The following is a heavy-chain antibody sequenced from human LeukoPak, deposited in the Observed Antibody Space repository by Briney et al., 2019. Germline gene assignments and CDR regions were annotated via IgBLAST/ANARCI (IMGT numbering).Heavy chain of an antibody. J-gene: IGHJ5*02. CDR3: ATSGHNLYLGRGRYWFDP. D-gene: IGHD3-16*01. V-gene: IGHV1-24*01. CDR1: GYTLTELS. Sequence: ASVKVSCKVSGYTLTELSMHWVRQAPGKGLEWMGGFVPEDGETIYAQKFQGRVTMTEDTSTDTAYMELSSLRSEDTAVYYCATSGHNLYLGRGRYWFDPWGQGTLVTVSS. CDR2: FVPEDGET.